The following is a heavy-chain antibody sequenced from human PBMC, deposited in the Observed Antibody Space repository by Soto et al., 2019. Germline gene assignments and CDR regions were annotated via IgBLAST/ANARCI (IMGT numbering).Heavy chain of an antibody. J-gene: IGHJ4*02. CDR1: GFTFSAYE. V-gene: IGHV3-48*03. D-gene: IGHD3-3*02. CDR3: ARSPFLECN. Sequence: GGSLRLSCAASGFTFSAYEMNWVRQAPGKGLEWVSYISSSGNTIYYADSVKGRFTISRGNAKNSLFLQMNSLRVEDTAFYYCARSPFLECNWAQGTLVTVSS. CDR2: ISSSGNTI.